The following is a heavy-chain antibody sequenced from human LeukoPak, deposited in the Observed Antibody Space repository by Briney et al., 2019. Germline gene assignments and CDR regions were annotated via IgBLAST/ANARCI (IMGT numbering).Heavy chain of an antibody. CDR3: ARDGLGGWFDY. CDR1: GGTFSSYA. D-gene: IGHD6-19*01. J-gene: IGHJ4*02. CDR2: IIPIFGTA. V-gene: IGHV1-69*06. Sequence: ASVKVSCKASGGTFSSYAISWGRQAPGQGLEWMGGIIPIFGTANYAQKFQGRVTITADKSTSTAYMELSSLRSEDTAVYYCARDGLGGWFDYWGQGTLVTVSS.